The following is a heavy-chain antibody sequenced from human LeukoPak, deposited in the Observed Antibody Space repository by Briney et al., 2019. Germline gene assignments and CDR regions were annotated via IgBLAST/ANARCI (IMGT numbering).Heavy chain of an antibody. V-gene: IGHV3-66*01. CDR3: ARDPPWVGATFYYYGMDV. D-gene: IGHD1-26*01. Sequence: GGSLRLSCAASGFTVSSNYMSWVRQAPGKGLEWVSVIYSGGSTYYADSVKGRFTISRDNSKNTLYLQMNSLRAEDTAVYYCARDPPWVGATFYYYGMDVWGQGTTVTVSS. CDR1: GFTVSSNY. CDR2: IYSGGST. J-gene: IGHJ6*02.